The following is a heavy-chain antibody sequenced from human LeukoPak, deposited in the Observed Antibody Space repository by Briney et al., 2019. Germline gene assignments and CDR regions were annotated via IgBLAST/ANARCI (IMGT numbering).Heavy chain of an antibody. J-gene: IGHJ4*02. CDR1: GFTFSSYA. CDR3: TLDSSGRGDY. CDR2: IYSGGST. D-gene: IGHD3-22*01. V-gene: IGHV3-53*04. Sequence: GGSLRLSCAASGFTFSSYAMNWVRQAPGKGLEWVSVIYSGGSTYYADSVKGRFTISRHNSKNTLYLQMNSLRAEDTAVYYCTLDSSGRGDYWGQGTLVTVSS.